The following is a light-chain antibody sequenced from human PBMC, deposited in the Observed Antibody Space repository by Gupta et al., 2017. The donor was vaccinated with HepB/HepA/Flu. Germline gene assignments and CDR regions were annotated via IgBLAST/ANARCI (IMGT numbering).Light chain of an antibody. Sequence: AIHITQSPSSLSASAGDRVTITCRASRDIGRDLAWYQQKPGRAPKLLIFAASSLQSGVPSRFSGSGSGSDFTLTISSLQPEDFATYYCRQDYYYARTFGQGTKVEV. CDR2: AAS. CDR3: RQDYYYART. J-gene: IGKJ1*01. CDR1: RDIGRD. V-gene: IGKV1-6*02.